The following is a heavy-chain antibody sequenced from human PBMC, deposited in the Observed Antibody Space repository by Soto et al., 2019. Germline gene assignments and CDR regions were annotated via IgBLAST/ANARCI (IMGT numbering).Heavy chain of an antibody. CDR1: GFTFSSYG. CDR2: IWYDGSNK. V-gene: IGHV3-33*01. CDR3: ASCIAARPDYYYYYMDV. Sequence: QVQLVESGGGVVQPGRSLRLSCAASGFTFSSYGMHWVRQAPGKGLEWVAVIWYDGSNKYYADSVKGRFTISRDNSKNTRYLQMNSLRAEDTAVYYCASCIAARPDYYYYYMDVWGKGTTVSVSS. J-gene: IGHJ6*03. D-gene: IGHD6-6*01.